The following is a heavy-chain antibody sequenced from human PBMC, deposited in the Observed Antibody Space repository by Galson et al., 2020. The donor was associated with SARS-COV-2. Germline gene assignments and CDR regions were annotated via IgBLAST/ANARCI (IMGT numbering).Heavy chain of an antibody. D-gene: IGHD5-12*01. CDR1: GFTFSNYA. CDR2: ISYDGSNK. V-gene: IGHV3-30-3*01. CDR3: ARADGYNAPFDY. J-gene: IGHJ4*02. Sequence: GESLKISCAASGFTFSNYALHWVRQAPGKGLEWVTIISYDGSNKYYADSAKGRFTISRDNSKNTLYLHMNSLRVEDTALYYCARADGYNAPFDYWGQGTLVTVSS.